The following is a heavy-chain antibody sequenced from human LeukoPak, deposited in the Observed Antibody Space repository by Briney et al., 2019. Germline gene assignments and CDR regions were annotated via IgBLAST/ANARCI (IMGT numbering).Heavy chain of an antibody. J-gene: IGHJ4*02. CDR1: GFTFNSFG. V-gene: IGHV3-48*04. CDR2: ISSSSSTI. Sequence: GGSLRLSCAASGFTFNSFGMSWVRQAPGKGLEWLSYISSSSSTIYHADSVRGRFTISRDNAKNSLYLQINSLRADDTAVYYCARSHQRVGIEDYWGQGPLVPVSS. D-gene: IGHD1-26*01. CDR3: ARSHQRVGIEDY.